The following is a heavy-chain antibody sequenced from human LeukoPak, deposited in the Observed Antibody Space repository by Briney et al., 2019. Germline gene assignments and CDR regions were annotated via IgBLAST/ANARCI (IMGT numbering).Heavy chain of an antibody. Sequence: SETLSLTCSVSGDSINSNYWSWMRQPPGKGLEWIGYIYYGGSTNYNPSLKSRVSMSVDTSKNQFSLNLSTVTAADTAVYHCARLLAGCPGGRCRAHFDYWGQGTLVTVSS. D-gene: IGHD2-15*01. J-gene: IGHJ4*02. CDR1: GDSINSNY. CDR3: ARLLAGCPGGRCRAHFDY. V-gene: IGHV4-59*01. CDR2: IYYGGST.